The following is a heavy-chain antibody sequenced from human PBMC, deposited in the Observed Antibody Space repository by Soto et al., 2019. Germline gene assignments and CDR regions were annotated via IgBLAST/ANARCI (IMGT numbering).Heavy chain of an antibody. D-gene: IGHD3-22*01. CDR3: ARDDYYDSSGYLGGAFDI. Sequence: SETLSLTCAVSGYSISSGYYWGWIRQPPGKGLEWIGSIYHSGSTYYNPSLKSRVTISVDTSKNQFSLKLSSVTAADTAVYYCARDDYYDSSGYLGGAFDIWGQGTMVTVSS. V-gene: IGHV4-38-2*02. CDR1: GYSISSGYY. CDR2: IYHSGST. J-gene: IGHJ3*02.